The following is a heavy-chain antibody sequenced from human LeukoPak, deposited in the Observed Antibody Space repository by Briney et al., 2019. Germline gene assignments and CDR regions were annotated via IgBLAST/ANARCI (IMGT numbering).Heavy chain of an antibody. CDR1: GYTFTSYG. Sequence: ASVKVSCKASGYTFTSYGISWVRQAPGQGLEWMGRINPNSGGTNYAQKFQGRVTMTRDTSISTAYMELSRLRSDDTAVYYCAREGEYYYDSSGYLDAFDIWGQGTMVTVSS. J-gene: IGHJ3*02. CDR3: AREGEYYYDSSGYLDAFDI. D-gene: IGHD3-22*01. V-gene: IGHV1-2*06. CDR2: INPNSGGT.